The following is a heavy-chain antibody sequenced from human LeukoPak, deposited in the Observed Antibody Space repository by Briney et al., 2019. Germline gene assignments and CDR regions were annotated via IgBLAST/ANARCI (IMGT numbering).Heavy chain of an antibody. D-gene: IGHD3-22*01. CDR2: IYYSGST. J-gene: IGHJ6*02. V-gene: IGHV4-59*08. CDR3: AGPGLIDSSGSYAYYYYGMDV. CDR1: GGSISSYY. Sequence: PSETLSLTCTVSGGSISSYYWSWIRQPPGKGLEWIGYIYYSGSTNYNPSLKSRVTISVDTSKNQLSLKLSSVTAADTAVYYCAGPGLIDSSGSYAYYYYGMDVWGQGTTVTVSS.